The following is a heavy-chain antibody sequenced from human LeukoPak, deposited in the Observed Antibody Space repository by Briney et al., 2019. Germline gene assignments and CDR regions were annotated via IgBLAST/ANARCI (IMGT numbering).Heavy chain of an antibody. CDR3: AKDHLPGIVVADRDY. V-gene: IGHV3-23*01. CDR1: GFTFNRYG. J-gene: IGHJ4*02. D-gene: IGHD6-19*01. Sequence: GGSLRLSCAASGFTFNRYGMSWVRQAPGKGLEWVSAISGSGGTAYYADSVKGRFTISRDNSKNTLYLQINSLRAEDTAVYYCAKDHLPGIVVADRDYWGQGTLVTVSS. CDR2: ISGSGGTA.